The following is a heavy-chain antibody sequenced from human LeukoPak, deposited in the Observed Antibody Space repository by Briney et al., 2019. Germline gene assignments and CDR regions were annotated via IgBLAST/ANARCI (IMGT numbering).Heavy chain of an antibody. J-gene: IGHJ4*02. V-gene: IGHV3-23*01. Sequence: GGSLRLSCAASGFTFSSYAMSWVRQAPGKGLEWVSAISGSGGSTYYADSVKGRFTISRDNSKNTLYLQMNSLRAEDTAVYYCANQDRFSSSWYSQFDHWGQGTLVTVSS. CDR1: GFTFSSYA. CDR3: ANQDRFSSSWYSQFDH. D-gene: IGHD6-13*01. CDR2: ISGSGGST.